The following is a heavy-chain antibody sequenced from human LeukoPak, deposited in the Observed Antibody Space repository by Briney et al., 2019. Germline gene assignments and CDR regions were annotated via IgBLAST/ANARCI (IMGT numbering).Heavy chain of an antibody. Sequence: PGGTLRLSCVASGFTFSSHGMNWVRQAPGKGLEWVSGIIPSGHTTYYADSVKGRFTISRDNAKNTLYLQMNSLRAEDTAVYYCARAAVTTFMRTPDYWGQGTLVTVSS. CDR3: ARAAVTTFMRTPDY. D-gene: IGHD4-17*01. V-gene: IGHV3-23*01. CDR2: IIPSGHTT. CDR1: GFTFSSHG. J-gene: IGHJ4*02.